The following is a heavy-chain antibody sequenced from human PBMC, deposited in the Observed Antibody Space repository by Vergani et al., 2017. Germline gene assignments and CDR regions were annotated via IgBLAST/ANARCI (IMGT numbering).Heavy chain of an antibody. J-gene: IGHJ6*02. Sequence: QVQLQESGPGLVKPSETLSLTCTVSGGSISSYYWSWIRQPPGKGLEWIGCFYYSGSTNYNPSLKSRVTISVDTSKNQFSLKLSSVTAADTAVYYCARHAPQRYFYDGMDVWGQGTTVTVSS. CDR2: FYYSGST. CDR3: ARHAPQRYFYDGMDV. V-gene: IGHV4-59*08. D-gene: IGHD2-2*01. CDR1: GGSISSYY.